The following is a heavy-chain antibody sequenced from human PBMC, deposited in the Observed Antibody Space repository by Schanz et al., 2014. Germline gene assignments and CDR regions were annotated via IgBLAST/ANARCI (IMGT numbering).Heavy chain of an antibody. J-gene: IGHJ4*02. Sequence: QVQLVESGGGVVQPGRSLRLSCAASGITLSGYGLHWVRQAPGKGLEWVGFISFDGRNTGYAHSVKGRFTISRDNSKNTVNLQRNSLRAEDTAVYYCAKEKEEVAADGSFFDYWGQGTLVTVSS. D-gene: IGHD6-13*01. CDR3: AKEKEEVAADGSFFDY. CDR1: GITLSGYG. CDR2: ISFDGRNT. V-gene: IGHV3-30*18.